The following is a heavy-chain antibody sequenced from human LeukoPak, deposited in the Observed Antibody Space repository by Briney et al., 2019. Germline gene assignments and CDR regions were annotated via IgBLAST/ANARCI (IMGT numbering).Heavy chain of an antibody. CDR1: GFTFSSYS. J-gene: IGHJ6*03. D-gene: IGHD5-24*01. Sequence: GGYLRLTCAASGFTFSSYSMNWVRQAPGKGLDWVSSISSSSSYIYYADSVKGRLTISRDNAKNSLYLQMNSLRAEDTAVYYCARGGEMATIGYYYYYYMDVWGKGTTVTVSS. CDR3: ARGGEMATIGYYYYYYMDV. CDR2: ISSSSSYI. V-gene: IGHV3-21*01.